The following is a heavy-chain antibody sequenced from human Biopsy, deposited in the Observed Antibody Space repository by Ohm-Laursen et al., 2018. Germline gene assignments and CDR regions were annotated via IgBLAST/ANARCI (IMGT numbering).Heavy chain of an antibody. D-gene: IGHD1-26*01. Sequence: GASVKVSCKTSGYTFTSYEINWVRQATGQGLEWMGWMNPDSGNTGYAQNFQGRVTMTRNTSINTAYMELSSLRSEDTAVYFCATFRASWDTTQGGDYWGQGTLVTVSS. CDR3: ATFRASWDTTQGGDY. CDR2: MNPDSGNT. V-gene: IGHV1-8*01. J-gene: IGHJ4*02. CDR1: GYTFTSYE.